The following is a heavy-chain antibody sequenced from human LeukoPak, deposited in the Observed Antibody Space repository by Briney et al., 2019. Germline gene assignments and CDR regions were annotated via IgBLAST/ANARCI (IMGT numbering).Heavy chain of an antibody. J-gene: IGHJ4*02. V-gene: IGHV3-48*03. Sequence: PGGSLRLSCAASGFTFSSYAMNWVRQAPGKGLEWVSYISTRGSTIYYADSVKGRFTISRDNAKNSLYLQMSSLRAEDTAVYYCAKAPLFYGSGSSPPRGQGTLVTVSS. D-gene: IGHD3-10*01. CDR2: ISTRGSTI. CDR3: AKAPLFYGSGSSPP. CDR1: GFTFSSYA.